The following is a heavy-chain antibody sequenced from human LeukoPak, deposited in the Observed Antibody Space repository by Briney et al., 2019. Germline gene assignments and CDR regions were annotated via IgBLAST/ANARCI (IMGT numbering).Heavy chain of an antibody. Sequence: SETLSLTCTVSGGSISSYYWSWIRQPPGKRLEWMGYIYYSGSTNYNPSLKSRVTISVDTSKNQFSLKLSSVTAADTAVYYCARAHCSSTSCYGWGDGYYFDYWGQGTLVTVSS. J-gene: IGHJ4*02. CDR3: ARAHCSSTSCYGWGDGYYFDY. CDR1: GGSISSYY. CDR2: IYYSGST. D-gene: IGHD2-2*01. V-gene: IGHV4-59*08.